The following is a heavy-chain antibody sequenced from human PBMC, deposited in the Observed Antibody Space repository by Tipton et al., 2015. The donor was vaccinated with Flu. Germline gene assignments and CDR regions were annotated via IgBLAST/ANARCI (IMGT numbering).Heavy chain of an antibody. D-gene: IGHD3-22*01. Sequence: TLSLTCTVSGGSISSYYWSWIRQPAGKGLEWIGCIYTSGSTNYNPSLKSRVTMSVDTSKNQFSLKLSSVTAADTAVYYCARDFSHYYDSIGNDYWGQGTLVTVSS. J-gene: IGHJ4*02. V-gene: IGHV4-4*07. CDR1: GGSISSYY. CDR2: IYTSGST. CDR3: ARDFSHYYDSIGNDY.